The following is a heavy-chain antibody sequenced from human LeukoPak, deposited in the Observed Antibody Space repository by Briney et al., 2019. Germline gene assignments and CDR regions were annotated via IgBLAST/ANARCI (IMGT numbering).Heavy chain of an antibody. J-gene: IGHJ4*02. Sequence: GGSLRLSCAASGFTFSSYAMSWVRQAPGKGLEWVSAISGSGGSTYYADSVKGRFTISRDNSKNTLCLQMNSLRAEDTAVYYCAKTSEWIAVAGTVVDYWGQGTLVTVSS. CDR3: AKTSEWIAVAGTVVDY. CDR2: ISGSGGST. D-gene: IGHD6-19*01. V-gene: IGHV3-23*01. CDR1: GFTFSSYA.